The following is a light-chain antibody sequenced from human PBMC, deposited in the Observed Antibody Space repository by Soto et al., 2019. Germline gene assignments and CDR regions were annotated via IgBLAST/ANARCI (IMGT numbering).Light chain of an antibody. CDR2: GAS. CDR3: QQYGSSPLYT. Sequence: EIVLTQSPGTLSLSPGERATLSCRASQSVNSNYLAWYQQKPGQAPRLLIYGASSRATGIPDRFSGSGSGTDFTLTISRLEPEDCAVYYCQQYGSSPLYTVGQGTKLEIK. V-gene: IGKV3-20*01. J-gene: IGKJ2*01. CDR1: QSVNSNY.